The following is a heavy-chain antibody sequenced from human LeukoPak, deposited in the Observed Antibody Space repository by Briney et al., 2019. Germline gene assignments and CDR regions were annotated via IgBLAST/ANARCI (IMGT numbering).Heavy chain of an antibody. J-gene: IGHJ4*02. CDR3: AKGSCSSISCYGDY. Sequence: GGSLRLSCLTSGFTLSTNAMSWVRQAPGKGLEWISGISGSGASTYYADSVKGRFTISRDDSRNTLYLQMNSLRGDGTAVYYCAKGSCSSISCYGDYWGRGTLVTVSS. CDR1: GFTLSTNA. V-gene: IGHV3-23*01. D-gene: IGHD2-2*01. CDR2: ISGSGAST.